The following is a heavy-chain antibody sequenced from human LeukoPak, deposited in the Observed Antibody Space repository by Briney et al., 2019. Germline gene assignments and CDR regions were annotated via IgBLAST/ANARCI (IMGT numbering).Heavy chain of an antibody. D-gene: IGHD2-2*01. CDR1: GYPFSDYY. CDR3: ARVVPAAMFSYYCDY. J-gene: IGHJ4*02. Sequence: GGSLRLSCAAPGYPFSDYYMSSIPQTPGKVLEMDQYIRSSSSYSNYADSVKGRFNISRDNAKNTLYLEMNSLRSEDTGVYYCARVVPAAMFSYYCDYWGQGTLVSVSS. V-gene: IGHV3-11*06. CDR2: IRSSSSYS.